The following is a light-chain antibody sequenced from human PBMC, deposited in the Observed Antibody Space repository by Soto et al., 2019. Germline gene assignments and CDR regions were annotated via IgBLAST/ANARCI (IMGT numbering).Light chain of an antibody. Sequence: QSVLTQPASVSGSPGPSITISCTGTGSDVGGYNYVSWYQQHPGKAPKLMIYEVSNRPSGVSNRFSGSKSGNTASLTISGLQAEDEADYYCSSYTSSSSLKGVFGGGTKLTVL. CDR3: SSYTSSSSLKGV. J-gene: IGLJ3*02. CDR2: EVS. CDR1: GSDVGGYNY. V-gene: IGLV2-14*01.